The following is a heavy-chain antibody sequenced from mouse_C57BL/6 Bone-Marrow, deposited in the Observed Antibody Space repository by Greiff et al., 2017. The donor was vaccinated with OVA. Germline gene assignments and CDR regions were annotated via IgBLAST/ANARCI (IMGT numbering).Heavy chain of an antibody. CDR2: ISNLAYSI. Sequence: EVKLVESGGGLVQPGGSLKLSCAASGFTFSDYGMAWVRQAPRQGPEWVAFISNLAYSISYADPVAGRFTISRENAKNTLDLEMSSLRSEDTAIYYCARSDHGDYYAMDYWGQGTSVTVSS. V-gene: IGHV5-15*04. CDR1: GFTFSDYG. J-gene: IGHJ4*01. CDR3: ARSDHGDYYAMDY.